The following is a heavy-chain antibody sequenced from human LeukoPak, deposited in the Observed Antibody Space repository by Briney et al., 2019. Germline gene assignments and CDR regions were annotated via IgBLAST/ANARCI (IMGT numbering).Heavy chain of an antibody. CDR3: ARGVYDSSGYLFDY. Sequence: TGGSLRLSCAASGFTFSSYGMHWVRQAPGKGLEWVAVISYDGSNKYYADSVKGRFTISRDNSKNTLYLQMNSLRAEDTAVYYCARGVYDSSGYLFDYWGQGTLVTVSS. J-gene: IGHJ4*02. CDR2: ISYDGSNK. CDR1: GFTFSSYG. V-gene: IGHV3-30*19. D-gene: IGHD3-22*01.